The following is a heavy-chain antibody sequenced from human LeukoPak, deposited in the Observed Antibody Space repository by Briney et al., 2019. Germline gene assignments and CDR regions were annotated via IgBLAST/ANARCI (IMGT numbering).Heavy chain of an antibody. CDR2: IYTSGTT. CDR3: ARGYSYGDYYYYYYMDV. Sequence: YPSETLSLTCAVYGGSFSGYYWSWIRQPAGKGLEWIGRIYTSGTTHYNPSLKSRVTISVDTSKNQFSLKLSSVTAADTAVYYCARGYSYGDYYYYYYMDVWGKGTTVTISS. J-gene: IGHJ6*03. V-gene: IGHV4-59*10. D-gene: IGHD5-18*01. CDR1: GGSFSGYY.